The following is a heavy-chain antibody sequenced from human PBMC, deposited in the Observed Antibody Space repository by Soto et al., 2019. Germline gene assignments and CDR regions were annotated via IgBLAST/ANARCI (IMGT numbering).Heavy chain of an antibody. CDR1: GFTFRSYG. Sequence: QVQLVESGGGVVQPGRSLRLSCAASGFTFRSYGMHWVRQAPGKGLEWVAVISYDGSNKYYADSVKGRFTISRDNSKNTLYLQMNSLRAEDTAVYYCAKVDCSSTSCSKGSYYYGMDVWGQGTTVTVSS. CDR3: AKVDCSSTSCSKGSYYYGMDV. V-gene: IGHV3-30*18. D-gene: IGHD2-2*01. CDR2: ISYDGSNK. J-gene: IGHJ6*02.